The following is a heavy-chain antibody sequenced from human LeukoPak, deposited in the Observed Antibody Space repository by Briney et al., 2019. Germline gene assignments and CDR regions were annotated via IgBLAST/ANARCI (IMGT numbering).Heavy chain of an antibody. V-gene: IGHV3-21*01. Sequence: GGSLRLSCAASGFTFSSYSMNWVRQAPGKGLEWVSSISSSSSYIYYADSVKGRFTISRDNAKNSLYLQMNSLRAEDTAVYYCARDEYYDYVWGSCRDFDYWGQGTLVTVSS. CDR1: GFTFSSYS. CDR2: ISSSSSYI. J-gene: IGHJ4*02. D-gene: IGHD3-16*02. CDR3: ARDEYYDYVWGSCRDFDY.